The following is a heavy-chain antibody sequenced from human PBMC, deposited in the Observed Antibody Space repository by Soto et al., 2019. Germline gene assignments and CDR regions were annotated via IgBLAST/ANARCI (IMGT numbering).Heavy chain of an antibody. Sequence: EVQLVESGGGVVRPGGSLRLSCAASGFTFDDYGMSWVRQAPGKGLEWVSGINWNGGSTGYADSVKGRFTISRDNAKNSLYLQQHSLRAEDTALYHCARDRRVTIFGVGRDAFDIWGRGTMVTVSS. J-gene: IGHJ3*02. V-gene: IGHV3-20*01. CDR1: GFTFDDYG. D-gene: IGHD3-3*01. CDR3: ARDRRVTIFGVGRDAFDI. CDR2: INWNGGST.